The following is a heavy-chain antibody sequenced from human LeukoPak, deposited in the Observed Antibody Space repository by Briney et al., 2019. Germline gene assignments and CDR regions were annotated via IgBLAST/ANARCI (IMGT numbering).Heavy chain of an antibody. V-gene: IGHV3-23*01. Sequence: GGSLRLSCAASGFTFSSYAMSWVRQAPGKGLEWVSAISGSGDSTYYAGSVKGRFTLSRDNSKNTLYLQMTSLRAEDTAIYYCAKDRISRYGAYDLGDYWGQGTLVTVSS. J-gene: IGHJ4*02. CDR1: GFTFSSYA. CDR3: AKDRISRYGAYDLGDY. CDR2: ISGSGDST. D-gene: IGHD5-12*01.